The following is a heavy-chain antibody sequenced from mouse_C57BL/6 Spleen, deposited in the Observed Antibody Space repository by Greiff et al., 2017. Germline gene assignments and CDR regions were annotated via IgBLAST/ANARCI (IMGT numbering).Heavy chain of an antibody. CDR2: ISDGGSYT. CDR1: GFTFSSYA. D-gene: IGHD3-2*02. J-gene: IGHJ2*01. V-gene: IGHV5-4*01. Sequence: EVMLVESGGGLVKPGGSLKLSCAASGFTFSSYAMSWVRQTPEKRLEWVATISDGGSYTYYPDNVKGRFTISRDNAKNNLYLQMSHLKSEDTAMYYCAREQLRLDYWGQGTTLTVSS. CDR3: AREQLRLDY.